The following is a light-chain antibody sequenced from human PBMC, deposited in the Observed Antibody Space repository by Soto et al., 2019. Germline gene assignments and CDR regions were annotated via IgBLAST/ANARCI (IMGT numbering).Light chain of an antibody. CDR2: DAS. J-gene: IGKJ2*01. CDR3: QQYNNWPYT. V-gene: IGKV3-15*01. Sequence: EIVMTQSPGTLSVSPGERAALSCRASQSVSSNFAWYQQKPGQAPRLLIYDASTRAAGIPVRFSGSGSGTEFTLTISSLQSEDFAVYYCQQYNNWPYTFGLGNKLEIK. CDR1: QSVSSN.